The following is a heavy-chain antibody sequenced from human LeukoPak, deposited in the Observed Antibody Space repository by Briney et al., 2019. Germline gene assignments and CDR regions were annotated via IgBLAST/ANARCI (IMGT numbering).Heavy chain of an antibody. CDR3: ARGGTY. CDR1: GFSFNTYS. CDR2: ISSSGSTT. V-gene: IGHV3-48*04. D-gene: IGHD1-1*01. Sequence: GGSLRLSCAASGFSFNTYSMNWVRQAPGKGLEWVSYISSSGSTTYYADSVKGRFTISRDNAKNSLYLQMNSLRAEDTAVYYCARGGTYWGQGTLVTVSS. J-gene: IGHJ4*02.